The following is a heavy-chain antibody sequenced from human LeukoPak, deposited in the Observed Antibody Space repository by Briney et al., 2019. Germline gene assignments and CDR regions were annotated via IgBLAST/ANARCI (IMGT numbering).Heavy chain of an antibody. J-gene: IGHJ4*02. CDR3: ARYYYDILTGYTRDYFEY. D-gene: IGHD3-9*01. Sequence: GGSLRLSCAASGFTFSSYEMNGVRQAPGKGLEWVSYISSSSSTTYYADSVRGRFTISRDDAKNSVYLQMNSLRAEDTAVYYCARYYYDILTGYTRDYFEYWGQGTLVTVSS. V-gene: IGHV3-48*03. CDR2: ISSSSSTT. CDR1: GFTFSSYE.